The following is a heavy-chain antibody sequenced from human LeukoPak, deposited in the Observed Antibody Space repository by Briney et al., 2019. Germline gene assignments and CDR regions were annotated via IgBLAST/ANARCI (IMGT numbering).Heavy chain of an antibody. CDR3: AKDKAAGEYYYYGMDV. Sequence: PGRSLRLSCAASGFTFDDYAMHWVRQAPGRGLEWVSDIGWNSGSIGYADSVKGRFTISRDNAKNSLYLQMNSLRAEDTALYYCAKDKAAGEYYYYGMDVWGQATTVTVSS. CDR1: GFTFDDYA. D-gene: IGHD6-13*01. CDR2: IGWNSGSI. J-gene: IGHJ6*02. V-gene: IGHV3-9*01.